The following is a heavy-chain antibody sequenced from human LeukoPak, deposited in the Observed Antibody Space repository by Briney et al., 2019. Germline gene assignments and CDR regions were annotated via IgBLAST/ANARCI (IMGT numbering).Heavy chain of an antibody. CDR1: GGSISSSY. CDR3: ARGPTTVTSRGYWFDP. D-gene: IGHD4-17*01. Sequence: KPSETLSLTCTVSGGSISSSYWNWIRQPPGKGLEWIAYIYYSGSTNYNPSLKSRVTISVDTSKNQFSLKLSSVTAADTAVYYCARGPTTVTSRGYWFDPWGQGTLVTVSS. V-gene: IGHV4-59*01. CDR2: IYYSGST. J-gene: IGHJ5*02.